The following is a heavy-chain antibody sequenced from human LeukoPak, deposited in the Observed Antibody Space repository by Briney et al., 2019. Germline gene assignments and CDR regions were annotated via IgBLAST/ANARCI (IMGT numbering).Heavy chain of an antibody. CDR1: GFTFSGYG. J-gene: IGHJ4*02. CDR3: AKGAKRTTTRNIDY. Sequence: GGSLRLSCAASGFTFSGYGMHWVRQAPGKGLEWVAFIQTDGSSQYYADSVKGRFTISRDNSENTLHLQMNSLRTEDTAVYYCAKGAKRTTTRNIDYWGQGTLVTVSS. V-gene: IGHV3-30*02. CDR2: IQTDGSSQ. D-gene: IGHD4-11*01.